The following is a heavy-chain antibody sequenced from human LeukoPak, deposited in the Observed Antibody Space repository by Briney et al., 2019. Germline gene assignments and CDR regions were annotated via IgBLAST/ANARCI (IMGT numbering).Heavy chain of an antibody. V-gene: IGHV4-61*01. CDR3: AREGDGYVDY. D-gene: IGHD5-24*01. CDR1: GGSISSSSYY. Sequence: TSETLSLTCTVSGGSISSSSYYWSWIRQPPGKGLEWIGYIYYSGSTNYNPSLRSRVTISVDTSKNQFSLKLSSVTAADTAVYYCAREGDGYVDYWGQGTLVTVSS. CDR2: IYYSGST. J-gene: IGHJ4*02.